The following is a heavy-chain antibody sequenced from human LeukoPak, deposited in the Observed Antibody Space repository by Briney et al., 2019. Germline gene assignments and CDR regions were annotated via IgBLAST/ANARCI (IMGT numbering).Heavy chain of an antibody. CDR2: IYAGGTT. V-gene: IGHV3-66*02. J-gene: IGHJ4*02. CDR1: GFTFDDYG. CDR3: ARACVTAAGFFDT. D-gene: IGHD2-2*01. Sequence: PGGSLRLSCAASGFTFDDYGMGWVRQAPGKGLEWVSVIYAGGTTHYADSVKGRFTISRDNSVNTLYLQMNSLRTEDTAVYHCARACVTAAGFFDTWGRGTRVTVSS.